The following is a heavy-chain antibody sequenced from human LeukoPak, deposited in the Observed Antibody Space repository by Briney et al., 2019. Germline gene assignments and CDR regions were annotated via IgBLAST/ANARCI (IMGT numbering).Heavy chain of an antibody. Sequence: SETLSLTCTVSGGSISSGGYSWSWIRQPPGKGLEWIGYIYYSGSTSYNPSLKSRATISVDTSKNQFSLKLSSVTAADTAVYYCARTPRRRVTTSYYYYMDVWGKGTTVTISS. D-gene: IGHD4-17*01. V-gene: IGHV4-30-4*07. CDR3: ARTPRRRVTTSYYYYMDV. CDR1: GGSISSGGYS. J-gene: IGHJ6*03. CDR2: IYYSGST.